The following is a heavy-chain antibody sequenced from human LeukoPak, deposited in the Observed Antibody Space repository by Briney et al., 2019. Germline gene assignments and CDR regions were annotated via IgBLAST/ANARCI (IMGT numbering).Heavy chain of an antibody. V-gene: IGHV3-49*04. Sequence: GGSLRLSCTASGFTFGDYAVSWVRRAPGRGLEWVGLIRRRAFGETADYAASVKGRFTISRDDSKSIAYLQMNSLKTEDTAVYYCTREGAAAAYGMDVWGQGHPGHRL. D-gene: IGHD6-13*01. CDR1: GFTFGDYA. CDR3: TREGAAAAYGMDV. CDR2: IRRRAFGETA. J-gene: IGHJ6*02.